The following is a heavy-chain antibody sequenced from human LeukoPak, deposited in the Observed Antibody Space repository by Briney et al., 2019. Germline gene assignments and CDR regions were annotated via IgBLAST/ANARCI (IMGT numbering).Heavy chain of an antibody. D-gene: IGHD4-17*01. CDR1: GFPFRNAW. V-gene: IGHV3-15*01. CDR3: TTVLTVTIA. CDR2: IKSRSDGGTI. Sequence: GGSLRLSCAGSGFPFRNAWMNWVRQAPGKGLEWVGRIKSRSDGGTIHYAAPVTDRFIISRDDSKNTLYLQMNSLKTEDTAVYYCTTVLTVTIAWGQGTLVIVSS. J-gene: IGHJ5*02.